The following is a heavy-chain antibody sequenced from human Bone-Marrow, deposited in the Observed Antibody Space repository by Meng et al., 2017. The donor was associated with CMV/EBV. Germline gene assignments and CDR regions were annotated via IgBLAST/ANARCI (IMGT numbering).Heavy chain of an antibody. D-gene: IGHD6-19*01. CDR3: AKVGESSAWSLEY. CDR2: ISGDAVST. J-gene: IGHJ4*02. V-gene: IGHV3-23*01. CDR1: GCSDSSYA. Sequence: AASGCSDSSYAMGWVRQDPGKGLGWVAAISGDAVSTYYADSVKGRFTISRDNSENTLYLQMKSLRAEDTAVYYCAKVGESSAWSLEYWGQGTLVTVSS.